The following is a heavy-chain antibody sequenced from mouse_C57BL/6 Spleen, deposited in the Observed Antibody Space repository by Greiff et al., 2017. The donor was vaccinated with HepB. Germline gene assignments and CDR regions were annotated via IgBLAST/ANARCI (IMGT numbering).Heavy chain of an antibody. Sequence: EVQLQQSGTVLARPGASVKMSCKTSGYTFTSYWMHWVKQRPGQGLEWIGAIYPGNSDTSYNQKFKGKAKLTAVTSASTAYMELSSLTSGDSAVYYCTRDYYGCPPWFAYWGQGTLVTVSA. CDR2: IYPGNSDT. V-gene: IGHV1-5*01. D-gene: IGHD1-1*01. CDR1: GYTFTSYW. J-gene: IGHJ3*01. CDR3: TRDYYGCPPWFAY.